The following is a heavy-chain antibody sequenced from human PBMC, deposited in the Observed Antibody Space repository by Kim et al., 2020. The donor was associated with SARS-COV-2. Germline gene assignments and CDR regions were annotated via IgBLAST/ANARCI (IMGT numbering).Heavy chain of an antibody. CDR3: AKDSSSSSSWYGVFDY. CDR1: GFTFDDYA. J-gene: IGHJ4*02. D-gene: IGHD6-13*01. CDR2: ISWNSGSI. Sequence: GGSLRLSCAASGFTFDDYAMHWVRQAPGKGLEWVSGISWNSGSIGYADSVKGRFTISRDNAKNSLYLQMNSLRAEDTALYYCAKDSSSSSSWYGVFDYWGQGTLVTVSS. V-gene: IGHV3-9*01.